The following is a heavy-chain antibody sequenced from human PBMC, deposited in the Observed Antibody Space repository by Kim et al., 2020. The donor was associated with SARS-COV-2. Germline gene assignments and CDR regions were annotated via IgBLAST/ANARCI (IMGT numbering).Heavy chain of an antibody. D-gene: IGHD2-21*01. CDR1: GFTVSSNY. CDR2: IYSDDGT. J-gene: IGHJ4*02. CDR3: ARDRRVITGGAENDY. V-gene: IGHV3-66*01. Sequence: GGSLRLSCAAFGFTVSSNYMRWVRQAPGKGLEWVSVIYSDDGTYYADSVKGRFTISRDNSKNMLYLQMHSLRAEDTAVYYCARDRRVITGGAENDYWGQGALVTVSS.